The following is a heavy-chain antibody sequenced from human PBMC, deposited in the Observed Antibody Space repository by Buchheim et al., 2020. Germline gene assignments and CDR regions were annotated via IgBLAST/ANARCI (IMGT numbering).Heavy chain of an antibody. CDR3: ARETYDFWSGYSDY. J-gene: IGHJ4*02. D-gene: IGHD3-3*01. CDR2: IYTSGST. CDR1: GGSISSGSYY. Sequence: QVQLQESGPGLVKPSQTLSLTCTVSGGSISSGSYYWSWIRQPAGKGLEWIGRIYTSGSTNYNPSLKSRVTISVDTSKNQFSLKLSSVTAADTAVYYCARETYDFWSGYSDYWGQGTL. V-gene: IGHV4-61*02.